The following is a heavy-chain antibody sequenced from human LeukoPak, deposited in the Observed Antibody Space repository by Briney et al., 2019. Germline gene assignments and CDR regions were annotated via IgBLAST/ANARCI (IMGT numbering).Heavy chain of an antibody. D-gene: IGHD6-6*01. Sequence: PGGSLRLSCVTPGFTFSSYGMHWVRQAPGRGLEWVAVISYDGSNKYYADSVKGRFTISRDNSENMLYLQMNRLRAEDTAVYYCARTAARRFDYWGQGTLVTVSS. V-gene: IGHV3-30*03. CDR1: GFTFSSYG. J-gene: IGHJ4*02. CDR2: ISYDGSNK. CDR3: ARTAARRFDY.